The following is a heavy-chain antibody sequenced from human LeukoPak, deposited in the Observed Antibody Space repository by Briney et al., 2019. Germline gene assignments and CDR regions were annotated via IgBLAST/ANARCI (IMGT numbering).Heavy chain of an antibody. D-gene: IGHD3-9*01. V-gene: IGHV5-51*01. CDR3: ARPNYDILTGYSMIDY. J-gene: IGHJ4*02. CDR2: IYPDDSDT. Sequence: GESLKISCTASGYTFRYYWIGWVRQMPGKGLEWMGIIYPDDSDTKYSPSFQGQVTISADKSISTAYLQWSSLKASDTAMYYCARPNYDILTGYSMIDYWGQGTLVTVSS. CDR1: GYTFRYYW.